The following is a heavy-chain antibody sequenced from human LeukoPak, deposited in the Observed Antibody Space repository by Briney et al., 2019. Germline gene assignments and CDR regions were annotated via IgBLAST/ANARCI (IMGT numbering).Heavy chain of an antibody. CDR3: AKAVRARLNYFDY. D-gene: IGHD6-6*01. CDR2: IWYDGSNK. V-gene: IGHV3-33*06. J-gene: IGHJ4*02. Sequence: PGRSLRLSCAASGFTFSSYGMHWVRQAPGKGLEWVAVIWYDGSNKYYADSVKGRFTISRDNSKNTLYLQMNSLRAEDTAVYYCAKAVRARLNYFDYWGQGTLVTVSS. CDR1: GFTFSSYG.